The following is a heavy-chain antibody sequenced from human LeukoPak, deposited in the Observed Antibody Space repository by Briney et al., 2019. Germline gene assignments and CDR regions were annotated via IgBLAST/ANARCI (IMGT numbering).Heavy chain of an antibody. CDR1: GFTFGSYG. J-gene: IGHJ4*02. CDR2: IRYDGSDR. CDR3: ARDNWGDGGYYRTLDY. V-gene: IGHV3-33*01. Sequence: GRSLRLSCAASGFTFGSYGIYWVRQAPGKGLEWVAGIRYDGSDRSYADPVKGRFTISRDNSKNTVDLQMNSLRAEDTAVYYCARDNWGDGGYYRTLDYWGQGTLVIVSS. D-gene: IGHD3-22*01.